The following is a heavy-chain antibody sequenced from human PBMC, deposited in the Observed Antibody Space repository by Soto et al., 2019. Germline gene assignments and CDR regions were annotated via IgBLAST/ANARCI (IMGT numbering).Heavy chain of an antibody. V-gene: IGHV4-39*01. CDR1: SGSISSGSSY. CDR3: GPQDTGARGYHFEP. CDR2: IYYIGNT. D-gene: IGHD3-22*01. J-gene: IGHJ5*02. Sequence: QVQLQESGPGLVKPSETLALTCTVSSGSISSGSSYWGWIRQPPGKGLEWIGNIYYIGNTYYNPSLKGQATMSIDSPKTLFPLKLNSVTAADTAVYYCGPQDTGARGYHFEPWGQGILVPVSS.